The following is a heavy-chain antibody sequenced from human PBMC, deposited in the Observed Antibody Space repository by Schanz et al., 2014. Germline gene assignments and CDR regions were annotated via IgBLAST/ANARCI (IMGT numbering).Heavy chain of an antibody. CDR3: ARPSDSSWYMDV. D-gene: IGHD2-21*02. CDR1: GFTLSSYG. J-gene: IGHJ6*03. CDR2: IWFDGTNK. Sequence: QVQLVDSGGGLVKPGGSLRLSCAASGFTLSSYGMHWVRQAPGKGLEWLAVIWFDGTNKYNADSVKGRFTISRDTSKNTLYLLLNSLRAEDTAVYYCARPSDSSWYMDVWGKGTTVTVSS. V-gene: IGHV3-33*01.